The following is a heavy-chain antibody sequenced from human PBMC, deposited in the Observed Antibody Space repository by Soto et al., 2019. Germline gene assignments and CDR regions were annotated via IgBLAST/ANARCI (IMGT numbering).Heavy chain of an antibody. CDR2: IWYDGSNK. D-gene: IGHD3-22*01. J-gene: IGHJ4*02. CDR3: AIDDPYYYDSSGHSFDY. Sequence: PGGSLRLSCAASGFTFSSYGMHWVRQAPGKGLEWVAVIWYDGSNKYYADSVKGRFTISRDNSKNTLYLQMNSLRAEDTAVYYFAIDDPYYYDSSGHSFDYWGQGTLVTVSS. CDR1: GFTFSSYG. V-gene: IGHV3-33*01.